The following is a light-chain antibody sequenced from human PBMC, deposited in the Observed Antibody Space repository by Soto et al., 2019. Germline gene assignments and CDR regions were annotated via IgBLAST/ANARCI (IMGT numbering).Light chain of an antibody. V-gene: IGKV3-20*01. CDR2: GAS. J-gene: IGKJ4*01. CDR3: QQHGDSLT. Sequence: ETVLTQSPGTLSLSPGERATLSCRASHTVNSNYLGWYQQKPGLAPRLLMDGASSRATGIPDRFSGSGSGTDFTLTISRLEPEDFAVYYCQQHGDSLTFGGGTKVEIK. CDR1: HTVNSNY.